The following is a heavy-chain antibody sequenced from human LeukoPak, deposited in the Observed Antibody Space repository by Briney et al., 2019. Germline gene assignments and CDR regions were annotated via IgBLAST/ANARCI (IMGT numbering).Heavy chain of an antibody. D-gene: IGHD2-15*01. Sequence: GGSLRLSCGASGFSFGTYWMDWVRQAPGKGLEWVASIKEDGSHADYVDSVRGRFTVSRDNTKDSLYLQMNSLRVDDTAVYYCASDRAYSQFDYWGQGTLVTVSS. J-gene: IGHJ4*02. CDR3: ASDRAYSQFDY. CDR1: GFSFGTYW. CDR2: IKEDGSHA. V-gene: IGHV3-7*01.